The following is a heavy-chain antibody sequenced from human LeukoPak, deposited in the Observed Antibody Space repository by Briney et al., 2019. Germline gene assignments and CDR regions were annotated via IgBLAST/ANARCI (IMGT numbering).Heavy chain of an antibody. D-gene: IGHD3-10*01. J-gene: IGHJ4*02. V-gene: IGHV1-18*01. CDR3: ARDDRYGSGSYYSY. CDR2: ISAYNGNT. CDR1: GYTFTSYG. Sequence: GASVKVSCKASGYTFTSYGISWVRQAPGQGLEWMGWISAYNGNTNYARKLQGRVTMTTDTSTSTAYMELRSLRSDDTAVYYCARDDRYGSGSYYSYWGQGTLVTVSS.